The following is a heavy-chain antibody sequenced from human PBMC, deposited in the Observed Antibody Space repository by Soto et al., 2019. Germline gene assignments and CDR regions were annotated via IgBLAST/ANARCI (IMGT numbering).Heavy chain of an antibody. CDR2: IKQDGSEK. V-gene: IGHV3-7*01. D-gene: IGHD3-9*01. CDR1: GFTFSSYW. J-gene: IGHJ4*02. CDR3: ARGVLYYDTLTGYLAYYFDY. Sequence: GGSLRLSCAASGFTFSSYWMSWVRQAPGKGLEWVANIKQDGSEKYYVDSVKGRFTISRDNAKNSLYLQMNSLRAEDTAVYYCARGVLYYDTLTGYLAYYFDYWGQGTLVTVSS.